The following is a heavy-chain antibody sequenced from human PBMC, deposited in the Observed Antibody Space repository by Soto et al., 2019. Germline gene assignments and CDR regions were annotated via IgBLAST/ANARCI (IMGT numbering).Heavy chain of an antibody. J-gene: IGHJ5*02. CDR1: GGSISSGGYY. V-gene: IGHV4-31*03. CDR3: ARERDLDFWSGYYAVMGWFDP. D-gene: IGHD3-3*01. CDR2: IYYSGST. Sequence: SETLSLTCTVSGGSISSGGYYWSWIRQHPGKGLEWIGYIYYSGSTYYNPSLKSRVTISVDTSKNQFSLKLSSVTAADTAVYYCARERDLDFWSGYYAVMGWFDPWGQGTLVTVSS.